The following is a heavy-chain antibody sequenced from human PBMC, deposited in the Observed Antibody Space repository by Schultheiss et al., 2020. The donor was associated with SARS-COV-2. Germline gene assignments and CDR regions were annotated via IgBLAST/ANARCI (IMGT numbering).Heavy chain of an antibody. CDR2: ISGSGGST. D-gene: IGHD3-3*02. J-gene: IGHJ6*02. Sequence: GGSLRLSCAASGFTFSSYAMSWVRQAPGKGLEWVSAISGSGGSTYYADSVKGRFTISRDNSKNTLYLQMNSLRAEDTAVYYCVAAPKAGHLKVYYSAMDFWGQGTTVTVSS. CDR3: VAAPKAGHLKVYYSAMDF. CDR1: GFTFSSYA. V-gene: IGHV3-23*01.